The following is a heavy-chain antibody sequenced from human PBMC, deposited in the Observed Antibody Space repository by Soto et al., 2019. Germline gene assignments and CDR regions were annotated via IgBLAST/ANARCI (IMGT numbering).Heavy chain of an antibody. V-gene: IGHV5-10-1*01. CDR1: GYSFTSYC. CDR2: IDPSDSYT. CDR3: ASSPRGYCSSTSCRELGNYYGMDF. D-gene: IGHD2-2*01. Sequence: PGESLKISCKGSGYSFTSYCISWVRQMPGKGLEWMGRIDPSDSYTNYSPSFQGHVTISADKSISTAYLQWSSLKASDTAMYYCASSPRGYCSSTSCRELGNYYGMDFWGQGTTVTVS. J-gene: IGHJ6*02.